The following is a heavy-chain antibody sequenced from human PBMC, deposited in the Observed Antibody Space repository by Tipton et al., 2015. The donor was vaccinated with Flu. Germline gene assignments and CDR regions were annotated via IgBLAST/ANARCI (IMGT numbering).Heavy chain of an antibody. V-gene: IGHV1-18*01. CDR2: ISGYNGDT. CDR3: ARDRGSYNIHLEYHYYYGMDV. CDR1: GYTFTSYD. D-gene: IGHD1-26*01. Sequence: QLVQSGAEVKKPGASVKVSCKASGYTFTSYDINWVRQATGQGLEWMGWISGYNGDTNYAEKLQGRVTMTTDASTHTAYMELRSLKSDDTAMYYCARDRGSYNIHLEYHYYYGMDVWGQGTTVTVSS. J-gene: IGHJ6*02.